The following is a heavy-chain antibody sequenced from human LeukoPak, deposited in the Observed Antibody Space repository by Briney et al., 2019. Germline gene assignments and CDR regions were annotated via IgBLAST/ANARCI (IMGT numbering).Heavy chain of an antibody. V-gene: IGHV3-21*01. CDR1: GFTFSSYS. J-gene: IGHJ4*02. D-gene: IGHD3-22*01. CDR2: ISTSSNHI. CDR3: AKAGAMILQHYFDY. Sequence: GGSLRLSCAASGFTFSSYSMNWVRQAPGKGLEWVSFISTSSNHIYYADSVKGRFTLYRDISRNTLYLQMNSLRADDTAVYYCAKAGAMILQHYFDYWGQGTLVTVSS.